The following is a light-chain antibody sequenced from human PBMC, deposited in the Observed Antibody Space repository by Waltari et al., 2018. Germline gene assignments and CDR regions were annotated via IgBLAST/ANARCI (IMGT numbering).Light chain of an antibody. J-gene: IGKJ1*01. CDR2: DAS. CDR3: QQCNSNSPWT. V-gene: IGKV1-5*01. CDR1: QSISSW. Sequence: DIQMTQSPSTLSASVGDRVTITCRASQSISSWLAWYQQKPGKAPKLLIYDASSLESGVPSRFSGSGSGTEFTLTVSSLQPDDFATYYCQQCNSNSPWTFGQGTKVEIK.